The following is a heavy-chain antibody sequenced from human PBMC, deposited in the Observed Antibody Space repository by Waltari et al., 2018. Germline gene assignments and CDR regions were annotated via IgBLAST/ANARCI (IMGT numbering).Heavy chain of an antibody. V-gene: IGHV4-59*11. D-gene: IGHD1-26*01. CDR3: ARGRYIVGARDAFDI. J-gene: IGHJ3*02. CDR2: IYYSGST. CDR1: GGSISSHY. Sequence: QVQLQESGPGLVKPSETLSLTCTVSGGSISSHYWSWIRQPPGKGLEWIGYIYYSGSTNYNPSLKSRVTISVDTSKNQFSLKLSSVTAADTAVYYCARGRYIVGARDAFDIWGQGTMVTVSS.